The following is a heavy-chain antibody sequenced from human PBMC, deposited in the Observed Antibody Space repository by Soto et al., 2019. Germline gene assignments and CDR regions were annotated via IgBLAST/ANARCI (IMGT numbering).Heavy chain of an antibody. Sequence: QVQLVQSGAEEKKPGASVKVSCKASGYTFTSYAMHWVRQAPGQRLEWMGWINAGNGNTKYSQKFQVSVTITRDTSASTAYMELSSLRAEDTAVYYCAREFGLWFGEGWFDPWGQGTLVTVSS. V-gene: IGHV1-3*05. CDR2: INAGNGNT. D-gene: IGHD3-10*01. CDR1: GYTFTSYA. J-gene: IGHJ5*02. CDR3: AREFGLWFGEGWFDP.